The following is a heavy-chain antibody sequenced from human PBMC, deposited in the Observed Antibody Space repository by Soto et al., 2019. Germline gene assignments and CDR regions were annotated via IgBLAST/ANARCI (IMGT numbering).Heavy chain of an antibody. D-gene: IGHD4-17*01. J-gene: IGHJ4*02. CDR2: ISYDGSKK. CDR1: GFSLTNYA. CDR3: ARYASGGDYVPDY. V-gene: IGHV3-30-3*01. Sequence: QVQLVESGGGVVQPGRSLRLSCAASGFSLTNYAMHWVRQAPGKGLEWVAVISYDGSKKYYADSVGGRFTISRDVSKNTLYLQMNSLIAEDTAPYYCARYASGGDYVPDYWGQGTLVTVSS.